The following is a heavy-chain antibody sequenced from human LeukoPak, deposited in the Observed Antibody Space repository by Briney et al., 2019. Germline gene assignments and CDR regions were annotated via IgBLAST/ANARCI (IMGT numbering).Heavy chain of an antibody. CDR3: AKDRYGGNDY. J-gene: IGHJ4*02. CDR1: GFTFSSYA. V-gene: IGHV3-30*04. CDR2: ISYDGSNK. Sequence: GGSLRLSCAASGFTFSSYAMHWVRQAPGKGLEWVAVISYDGSNKYYADSVKGRFTISRDNSKNTLYLQMNSLRAEDTAVYYCAKDRYGGNDYWGQGTLVTVSS. D-gene: IGHD4-23*01.